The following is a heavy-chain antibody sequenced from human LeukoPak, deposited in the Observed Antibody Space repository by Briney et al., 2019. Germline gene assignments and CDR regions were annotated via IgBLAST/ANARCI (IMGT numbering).Heavy chain of an antibody. CDR3: ARERGGYYDTSGDAFDI. CDR1: GGSISSSSYS. V-gene: IGHV4-39*07. D-gene: IGHD3-22*01. CDR2: IYYSGST. J-gene: IGHJ3*02. Sequence: PSETLSLTCTVSGGSISSSSYSWGWIRQPPGKGLEWIGSIYYSGSTYYNPSLKSRVTISVDTSKNQFSLKLSSVTAADTAVYYCARERGGYYDTSGDAFDIWGQGTMVTVSS.